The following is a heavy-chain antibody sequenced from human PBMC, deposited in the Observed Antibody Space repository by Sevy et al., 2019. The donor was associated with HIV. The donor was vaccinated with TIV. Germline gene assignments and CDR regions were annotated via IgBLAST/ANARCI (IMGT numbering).Heavy chain of an antibody. J-gene: IGHJ4*02. Sequence: ASVKVSCKVSGYTLSQLSMHWVRQAPGKGLEWMGTFDPEDGETIYAQKFQGRVTMTEDKSTDTAHTQLTSLRSEDTAVFYCAITKDYYDNSGYPFDYWGLGTLVTVSS. CDR3: AITKDYYDNSGYPFDY. D-gene: IGHD3-22*01. CDR1: GYTLSQLS. V-gene: IGHV1-24*01. CDR2: FDPEDGET.